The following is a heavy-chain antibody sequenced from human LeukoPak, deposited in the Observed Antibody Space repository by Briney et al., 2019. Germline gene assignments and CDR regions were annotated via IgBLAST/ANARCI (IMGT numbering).Heavy chain of an antibody. V-gene: IGHV4-59*01. CDR1: GGSISSYY. CDR3: ARYAVRGVYYGMDV. J-gene: IGHJ6*02. D-gene: IGHD3-10*01. CDR2: IYYSGST. Sequence: SETLSLTCTVSGGSISSYYWSWIRQPPGKGLEWIGYIYYSGSTNYNPSLKSRVTISVDTSKNQFSLKLSSVTAADTAVYYCARYAVRGVYYGMDVWGQGTTVTASS.